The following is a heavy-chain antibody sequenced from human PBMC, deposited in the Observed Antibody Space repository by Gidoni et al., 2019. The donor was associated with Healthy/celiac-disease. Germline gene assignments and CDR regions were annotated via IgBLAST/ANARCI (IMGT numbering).Heavy chain of an antibody. CDR3: ARHAYSSSSGGRNYYYYMDV. V-gene: IGHV4-39*01. CDR1: GGSISSSSYS. Sequence: QLQLQESGPGLVKPSETLSLTCTVSGGSISSSSYSWGWIRQPPGKGLEWIGSIYYSGSTYYNPSLKSRVTISVDTSKNQFSLKLSSVTAADTAVYYCARHAYSSSSGGRNYYYYMDVWGKGTTVTVSS. J-gene: IGHJ6*03. CDR2: IYYSGST. D-gene: IGHD6-6*01.